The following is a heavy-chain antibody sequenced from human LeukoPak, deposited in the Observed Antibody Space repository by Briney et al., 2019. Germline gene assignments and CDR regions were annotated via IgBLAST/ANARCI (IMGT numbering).Heavy chain of an antibody. V-gene: IGHV3-7*01. D-gene: IGHD6-19*01. CDR3: ARDGYGQWLVTGNDAFDI. J-gene: IGHJ3*02. CDR2: IKQDGSEK. Sequence: GGSLRLSCAASGFTFSSYWMSWVRQAPGKGLEWVVNIKQDGSEKYYVDSGKGRFTISRDNAKNSLCLQMNSLRAEDTAVYYCARDGYGQWLVTGNDAFDIWGQGTMVTVSS. CDR1: GFTFSSYW.